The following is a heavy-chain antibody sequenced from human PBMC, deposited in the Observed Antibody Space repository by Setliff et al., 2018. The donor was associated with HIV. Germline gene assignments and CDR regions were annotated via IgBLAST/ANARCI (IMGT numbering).Heavy chain of an antibody. Sequence: ASVKVSCKSSGYTFTDYYMHWVRQAPGQGLEGRGWINPKSGGTNSALKFQGRVTMTRDTSISTAYMELSRLRSDDTPVYYCARDGGGPGDYYYYYMDVWAKGTTVTVSS. J-gene: IGHJ6*03. D-gene: IGHD3-16*01. V-gene: IGHV1-2*02. CDR3: ARDGGGPGDYYYYYMDV. CDR1: GYTFTDYY. CDR2: INPKSGGT.